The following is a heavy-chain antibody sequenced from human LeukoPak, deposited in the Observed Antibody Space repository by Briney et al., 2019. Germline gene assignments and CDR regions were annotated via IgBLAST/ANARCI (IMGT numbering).Heavy chain of an antibody. CDR1: GGSISSYY. J-gene: IGHJ6*03. CDR2: IYYSGST. D-gene: IGHD6-19*01. Sequence: NPSETLSLTCTVSGGSISSYYWSWIRQPPGKGLEWIGYIYYSGSTNYNPSLKSRVTISVDTSKNQFSLKLSSVTAADTAVYYCAGENFRPSGWDYYYMDVWGKGTTVTVSS. V-gene: IGHV4-59*01. CDR3: AGENFRPSGWDYYYMDV.